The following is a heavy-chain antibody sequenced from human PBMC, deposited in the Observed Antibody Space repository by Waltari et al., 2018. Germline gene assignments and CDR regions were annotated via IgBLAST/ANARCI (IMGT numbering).Heavy chain of an antibody. D-gene: IGHD6-19*01. J-gene: IGHJ6*03. CDR1: GFTFGDYA. CDR2: IRSKAYGGTT. Sequence: EVQLVESGGGLVKPGRSLRLSCTASGFTFGDYAMSWFRQAPGKGLEWVGFIRSKAYGGTTEYAASVKGRVTISRDDSKSIAYLQMNSLKTEDTAVYYCTRGDSSGWYYYYYYMDVWGKGTTVTVSS. V-gene: IGHV3-49*05. CDR3: TRGDSSGWYYYYYYMDV.